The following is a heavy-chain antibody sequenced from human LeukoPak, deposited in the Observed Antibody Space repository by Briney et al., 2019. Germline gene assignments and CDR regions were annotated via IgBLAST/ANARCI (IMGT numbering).Heavy chain of an antibody. J-gene: IGHJ6*03. Sequence: GGSLRLSCAASGFTFSSYSMNWVRRAPGKGLEWVSSISSSSSYIYYADSVKGRFTISRDNAKNSLYLQMNSLRAEDTAVYYCAKEASGSYSYYYYYYMDVWGKGTTVTVSS. V-gene: IGHV3-21*01. CDR1: GFTFSSYS. CDR3: AKEASGSYSYYYYYYMDV. D-gene: IGHD1-26*01. CDR2: ISSSSSYI.